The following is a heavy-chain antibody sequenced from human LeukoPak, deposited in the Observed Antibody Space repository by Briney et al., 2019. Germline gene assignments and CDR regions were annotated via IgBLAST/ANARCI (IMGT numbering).Heavy chain of an antibody. V-gene: IGHV1-69*13. D-gene: IGHD4-17*01. J-gene: IGHJ6*02. CDR2: IIPIFGTA. CDR1: GGTFSSYA. Sequence: SVKVSCKASGGTFSSYAISWVRQAPGQGLEWMGGIIPIFGTANYAQKFQGRVTITADESTSTAYMELSSLRSEDTAVYYCASSYYGDYDAYYYYYYGMDVWGQGTTVTVSS. CDR3: ASSYYGDYDAYYYYYYGMDV.